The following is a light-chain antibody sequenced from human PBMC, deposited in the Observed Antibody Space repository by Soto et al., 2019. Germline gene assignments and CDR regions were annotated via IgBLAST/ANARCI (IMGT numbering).Light chain of an antibody. Sequence: QAVVTQPPSVSGAPGQRVTISCTGSGSTIGAGYDVHWYQQLPGTAPKLLIYSDYNRPSGVPDRFSGSKSGTSASLAISGLQAEDEADYYCQSYDSSLRVIFGGGTKVTVL. CDR1: GSTIGAGYD. CDR2: SDY. CDR3: QSYDSSLRVI. V-gene: IGLV1-40*01. J-gene: IGLJ2*01.